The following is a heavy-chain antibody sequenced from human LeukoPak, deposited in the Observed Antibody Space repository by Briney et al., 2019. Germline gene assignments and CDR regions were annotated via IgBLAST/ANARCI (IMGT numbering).Heavy chain of an antibody. CDR1: GYTFTSYG. J-gene: IGHJ3*02. Sequence: GASVKVSCKASGYTFTSYGISWVRQAPGQGLEWMGWISAYNGNTNYAQKLQGRVTMTRNTSISTAYMELSSLRSEDTAVYYCASIRDAFDIWGQGTMVTVSS. CDR3: ASIRDAFDI. D-gene: IGHD2-2*02. CDR2: ISAYNGNT. V-gene: IGHV1-18*01.